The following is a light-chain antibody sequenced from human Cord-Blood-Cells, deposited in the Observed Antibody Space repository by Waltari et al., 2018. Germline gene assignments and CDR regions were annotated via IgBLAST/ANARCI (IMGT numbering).Light chain of an antibody. J-gene: IGKJ4*01. Sequence: EIALTHSPAPLPLSPGERATLSCRASQSVSSYLAWYQQKPGQAPRLLIYDASNRATGIPARFSGSGSGTDFTLTISSLEPEDFAVYYCQQRSNWPLTFGGGTKVEIK. CDR3: QQRSNWPLT. CDR1: QSVSSY. V-gene: IGKV3-11*01. CDR2: DAS.